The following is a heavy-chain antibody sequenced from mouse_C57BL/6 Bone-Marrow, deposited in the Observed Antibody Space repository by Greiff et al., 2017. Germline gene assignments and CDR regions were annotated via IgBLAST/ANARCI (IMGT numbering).Heavy chain of an antibody. CDR2: IYPSDSET. CDR1: GYTFTSYW. V-gene: IGHV1-61*01. Sequence: QVQLQQPGAELVRPGSSVKLSCKASGYTFTSYWMDWVKQRPGQGLEWIGNIYPSDSETHYNQKFKDKATLTVDKSSSTAYMQLSSLTSEDSAVYYCARSAGSSLDFDYWGQGTTLTVSS. CDR3: ARSAGSSLDFDY. J-gene: IGHJ2*01. D-gene: IGHD1-1*01.